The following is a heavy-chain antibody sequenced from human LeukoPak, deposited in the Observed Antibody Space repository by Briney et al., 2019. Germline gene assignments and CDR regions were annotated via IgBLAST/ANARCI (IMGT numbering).Heavy chain of an antibody. CDR2: INHSGST. Sequence: SETLSLTCAVYGGSFSGYYWSWIRQPPGKGLEWIGEINHSGSTNYNPSLKSRVTISVDTSKNQFSLKLSSVTAADTAVYYCARGPTDGSGSYYKPRNFDYCGQGTLVTVSS. CDR1: GGSFSGYY. J-gene: IGHJ4*02. CDR3: ARGPTDGSGSYYKPRNFDY. V-gene: IGHV4-34*01. D-gene: IGHD3-10*01.